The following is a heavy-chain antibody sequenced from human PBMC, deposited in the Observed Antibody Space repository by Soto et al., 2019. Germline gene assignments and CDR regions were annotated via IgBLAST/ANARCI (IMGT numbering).Heavy chain of an antibody. J-gene: IGHJ4*02. CDR1: GFTFSSYA. V-gene: IGHV3-30-3*01. Sequence: PGGSLRLSCAASGFTFSSYAMHWGRQAPGKGLEWVAVISYDGSNKYYADSVKGRFTISRDNSKNTLYLQMNSLRAEDTAVYYCARDGKDDLDIVVVPAAFDYWGQGTLVTVSS. D-gene: IGHD2-2*03. CDR3: ARDGKDDLDIVVVPAAFDY. CDR2: ISYDGSNK.